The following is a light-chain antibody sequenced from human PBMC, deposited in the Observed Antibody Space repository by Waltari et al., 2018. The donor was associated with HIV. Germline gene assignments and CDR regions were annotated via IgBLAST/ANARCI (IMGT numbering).Light chain of an antibody. CDR1: PSALYSSNNKNY. Sequence: DIVMTQSPDPLAVSLGERAPLNCKSRPSALYSSNNKNYLTWYQQKPGQPPKLLIYWASTRESGVPDRFNGSGSGTDFTLTISSLQAEDVAVYYCQQYFSTPYTFGQGTKLEIK. J-gene: IGKJ2*01. CDR2: WAS. CDR3: QQYFSTPYT. V-gene: IGKV4-1*01.